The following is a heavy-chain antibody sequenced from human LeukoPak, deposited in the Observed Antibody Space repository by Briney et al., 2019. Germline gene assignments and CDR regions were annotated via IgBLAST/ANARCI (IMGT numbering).Heavy chain of an antibody. CDR1: GFTFSSYS. V-gene: IGHV3-74*01. J-gene: IGHJ6*03. CDR3: VRGALLAYYMDV. CDR2: INTDGSRT. Sequence: GGSLRLSCAASGFTFSSYSMNWVRQAPGKGLEWVSRINTDGSRTNYADSVKGRFAISRDDAKNTVHLQMYSLGAEDSAVYYCVRGALLAYYMDVWGKGTTVTVSS.